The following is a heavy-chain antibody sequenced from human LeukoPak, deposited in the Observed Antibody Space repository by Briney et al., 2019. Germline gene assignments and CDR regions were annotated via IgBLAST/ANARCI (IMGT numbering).Heavy chain of an antibody. D-gene: IGHD5-12*01. J-gene: IGHJ4*02. CDR1: GFGFQIYQ. V-gene: IGHV3-48*03. Sequence: GGSLRLSCETSGFGFQIYQMNWVRQAPGKGLEWVSSIDWDSGTLYYTDSVRGRFATSRDNAVKSLYLQMNSLRPEDTAFYYCARSAASGSDSYFDSWGRGTLVTVSS. CDR3: ARSAASGSDSYFDS. CDR2: IDWDSGTL.